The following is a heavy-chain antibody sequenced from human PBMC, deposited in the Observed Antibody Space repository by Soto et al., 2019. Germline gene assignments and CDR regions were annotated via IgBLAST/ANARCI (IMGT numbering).Heavy chain of an antibody. CDR2: INHSGST. Sequence: QVQLQQWGAGLLKPSETLSLTCAVYGGSFSGYYWSWIRQPPGEGLEWIGEINHSGSTNYNPSLKSRVTISVDTSKNPFSLKLSSVTAADTAVYYCASMKIDYSRAFDIWGQGTMVTVSS. CDR3: ASMKIDYSRAFDI. J-gene: IGHJ3*02. V-gene: IGHV4-34*01. CDR1: GGSFSGYY. D-gene: IGHD2-15*01.